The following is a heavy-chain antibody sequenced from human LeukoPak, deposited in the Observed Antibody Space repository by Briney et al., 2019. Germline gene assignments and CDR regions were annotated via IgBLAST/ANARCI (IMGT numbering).Heavy chain of an antibody. CDR2: ISSSSYI. V-gene: IGHV3-21*01. J-gene: IGHJ1*01. CDR3: ARADYGDYGYFQH. D-gene: IGHD4-17*01. Sequence: KPGGSLRLSCAASGFTFSSYSMNWVRQAPGKGLEWVSSISSSSYIYYADSVKGRFTISRDNAKNSLYLQMNSLRAEDTAVYYCARADYGDYGYFQHWGQGTLVTVSS. CDR1: GFTFSSYS.